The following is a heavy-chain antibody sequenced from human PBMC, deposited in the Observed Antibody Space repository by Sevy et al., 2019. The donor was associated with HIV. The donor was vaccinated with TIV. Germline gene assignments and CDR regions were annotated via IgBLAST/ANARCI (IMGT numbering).Heavy chain of an antibody. Sequence: GGSLRLSCAASGFTFSTYWMSWVRQAPGKGLEWLANIKKDGSEKYYVDSVKGRFTISRDNAKNSLHLQMKSLRAEDTAVYYCARDCSSTSCLWGLDVWGQGTTVTVSS. V-gene: IGHV3-7*03. CDR2: IKKDGSEK. CDR1: GFTFSTYW. CDR3: ARDCSSTSCLWGLDV. D-gene: IGHD2-2*01. J-gene: IGHJ6*02.